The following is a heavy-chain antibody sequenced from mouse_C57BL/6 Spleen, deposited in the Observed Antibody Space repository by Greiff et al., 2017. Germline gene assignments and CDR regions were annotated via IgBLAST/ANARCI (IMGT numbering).Heavy chain of an antibody. CDR3: ARGELRLLMDY. D-gene: IGHD3-2*02. J-gene: IGHJ4*01. V-gene: IGHV1-26*01. Sequence: VQLKQSGPELVKPGASVKISCKASGYTFTDYYMNWVKQSHGKSLEWIGDINPNNGGTSYNQKFKGKATLTVDKSSSTAYMELRSLTSEDSAVYYCARGELRLLMDYWGQGTSVTVSS. CDR2: INPNNGGT. CDR1: GYTFTDYY.